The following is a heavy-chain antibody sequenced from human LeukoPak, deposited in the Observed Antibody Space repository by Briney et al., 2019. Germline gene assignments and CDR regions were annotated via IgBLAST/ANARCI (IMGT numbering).Heavy chain of an antibody. V-gene: IGHV1-2*02. CDR2: INPNSGGT. D-gene: IGHD1-1*01. CDR3: AKVGATGTTSPFDY. J-gene: IGHJ4*02. CDR1: GYTFTCYY. Sequence: ASVKVSCKASGYTFTCYYMHWVRQAPGQGIEGMGKINPNSGGTNYAQKFQGRVTMTGDTSISTAYMELSRLRSDDTAVYYCAKVGATGTTSPFDYWGQGTLVTVSS.